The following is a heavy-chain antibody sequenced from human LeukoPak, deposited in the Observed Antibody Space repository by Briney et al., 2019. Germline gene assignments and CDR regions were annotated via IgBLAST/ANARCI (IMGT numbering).Heavy chain of an antibody. V-gene: IGHV4-59*01. CDR3: ARGGQQLIDY. J-gene: IGHJ4*02. D-gene: IGHD6-13*01. Sequence: PSETLSLTCTVSGGSISSYYWSWIRQPPGKGLEWIGYIYYSGSTNYNPSLKSRVTISVDTSKNQFSLKLSSETAADTAVYYCARGGQQLIDYWGQGTLVTVSS. CDR2: IYYSGST. CDR1: GGSISSYY.